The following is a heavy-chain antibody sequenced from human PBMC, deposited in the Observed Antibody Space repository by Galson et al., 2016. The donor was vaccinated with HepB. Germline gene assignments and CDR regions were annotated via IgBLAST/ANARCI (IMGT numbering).Heavy chain of an antibody. CDR1: GFTFSSFG. CDR2: IWFDGSNK. J-gene: IGHJ6*04. D-gene: IGHD1-1*01. V-gene: IGHV3-33*01. Sequence: SLRLSCAASGFTFSSFGMHWVRQAPGKGLEWVAVIWFDGSNKYYADPVKGRFTISRDNSRNTLYLQVNSLRAVDTAVYYCARFSLQHVGMDVWGKGTTVTVSS. CDR3: ARFSLQHVGMDV.